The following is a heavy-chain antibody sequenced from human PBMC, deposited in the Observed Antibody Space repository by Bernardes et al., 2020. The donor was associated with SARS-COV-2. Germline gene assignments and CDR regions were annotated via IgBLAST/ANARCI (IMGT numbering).Heavy chain of an antibody. CDR1: GFTFSSYS. CDR2: ISSSSSTI. J-gene: IGHJ3*02. Sequence: GGSLRLSCAASGFTFSSYSMNWVRQAPGKGLEWVSYISSSSSTIYYADSVKGRFTISRDNAKNSLYLQMNSLRDEDTAVYYCARDQRRFVVVPAAEAFDIWGQGTMVTVSS. CDR3: ARDQRRFVVVPAAEAFDI. V-gene: IGHV3-48*02. D-gene: IGHD2-2*01.